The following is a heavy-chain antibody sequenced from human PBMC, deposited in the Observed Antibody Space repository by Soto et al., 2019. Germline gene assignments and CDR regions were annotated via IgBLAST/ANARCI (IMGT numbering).Heavy chain of an antibody. J-gene: IGHJ6*02. CDR1: GFTFSSYD. V-gene: IGHV3-13*01. CDR2: IGTAGDT. CDR3: AREGRRGALDV. Sequence: EVQLVESGGGLVQPGGSLRLSCAASGFTFSSYDMHWVRQATGKGLECVSAIGTAGDTYYPGSVKGRFTISRENAKNSLYLQMNSLRAEDTAVYYCAREGRRGALDVWGQGTTVTVSS.